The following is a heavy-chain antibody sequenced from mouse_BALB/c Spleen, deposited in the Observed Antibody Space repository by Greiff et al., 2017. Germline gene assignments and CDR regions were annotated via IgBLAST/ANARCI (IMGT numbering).Heavy chain of an antibody. CDR1: GYSITSDYA. J-gene: IGHJ4*01. D-gene: IGHD1-1*01. V-gene: IGHV3-2*02. CDR2: ISYSGST. Sequence: DVHLVESGPGLVKPSQSLSLTCTVTGYSITSDYAWNWIRQFPGNKLEWMGYISYSGSTSYNPSLKSRISITRDTSKNQFFLQLNSVTTEDTATYYCARRGYYGSMGTYYAMDYWGQGTSVTVSS. CDR3: ARRGYYGSMGTYYAMDY.